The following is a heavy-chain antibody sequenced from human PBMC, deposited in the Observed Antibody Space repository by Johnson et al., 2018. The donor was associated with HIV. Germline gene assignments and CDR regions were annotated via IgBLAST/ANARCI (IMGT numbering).Heavy chain of an antibody. CDR3: AKVKEQQLVRAAAFDI. CDR1: GFTFDDYG. CDR2: ISSSGSTI. V-gene: IGHV3-11*01. J-gene: IGHJ3*02. D-gene: IGHD6-13*01. Sequence: QVQLVESRGGVVRPGGSLRLSCAAPGFTFDDYGMSWVRQAPGQGLAWVSYISSSGSTIYSAASVKGRFTISRDNAKNRLYLQMNDLRAEDTAIYYCAKVKEQQLVRAAAFDIWGQGTMVTVSS.